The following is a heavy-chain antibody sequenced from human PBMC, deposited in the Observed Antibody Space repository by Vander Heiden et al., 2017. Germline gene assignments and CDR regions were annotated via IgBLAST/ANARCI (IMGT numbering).Heavy chain of an antibody. CDR3: AGVATNYYFDY. V-gene: IGHV3-33*08. D-gene: IGHD5-12*01. CDR1: GFTFSSYG. CDR2: IWYDGSNK. Sequence: QVQLVESGGGVVQPGRSLRLSCAPSGFTFSSYGMHWVRQAPGKGLEWVAVIWYDGSNKYYADSVKGRFTISRDNSKNTLYLQMNSLRTEDTAVYYCAGVATNYYFDYWGQGTLVTVSS. J-gene: IGHJ4*02.